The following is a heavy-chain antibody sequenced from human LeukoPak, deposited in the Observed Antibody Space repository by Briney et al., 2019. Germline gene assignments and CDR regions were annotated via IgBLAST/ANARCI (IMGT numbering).Heavy chain of an antibody. CDR2: IYYSGST. CDR3: ARDEGSGSYYV. D-gene: IGHD1-26*01. J-gene: IGHJ4*02. CDR1: GGSISSYY. V-gene: IGHV4-59*01. Sequence: SETLSLTCTVSGGSISSYYWSWIRHPPGKGLEWIGYIYYSGSTNYNPSLKSRVTISVDTSKNQFSLKLSSVTAADTAVYYCARDEGSGSYYVWGQGTLVTVSS.